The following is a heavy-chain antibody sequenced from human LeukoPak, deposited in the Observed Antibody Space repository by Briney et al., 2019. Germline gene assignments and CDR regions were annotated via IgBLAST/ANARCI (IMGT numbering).Heavy chain of an antibody. CDR3: ARGPGCVSTSCPYHFDY. CDR2: MNPNSGNT. J-gene: IGHJ4*02. CDR1: GYTFTNYD. D-gene: IGHD2-2*01. V-gene: IGHV1-8*01. Sequence: ASVRVSCKASGYTFTNYDINWVRQASGQGRDWMGWMNPNSGNTGYAQKFQGRVTMTRNTSISTAYMEVSSLSSEDTAVYYCARGPGCVSTSCPYHFDYWGQGTLVTVSS.